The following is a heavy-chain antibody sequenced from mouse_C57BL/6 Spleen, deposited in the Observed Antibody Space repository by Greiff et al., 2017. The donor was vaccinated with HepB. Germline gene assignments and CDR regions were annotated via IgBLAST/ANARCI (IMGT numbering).Heavy chain of an antibody. D-gene: IGHD3-2*02. CDR1: GYSITSGYY. V-gene: IGHV3-6*01. CDR3: ARKEAAQDTWFAY. Sequence: ESGPGLVKPSQSLSLTCSVTGYSITSGYYWNWIRQFPGNKLEWMGYISYDGSNNYNPSLKNRISISRDTSKNQFFLKLNSVTTEDTSTSYCARKEAAQDTWFAYWGQGTLVTVAA. CDR2: ISYDGSN. J-gene: IGHJ3*01.